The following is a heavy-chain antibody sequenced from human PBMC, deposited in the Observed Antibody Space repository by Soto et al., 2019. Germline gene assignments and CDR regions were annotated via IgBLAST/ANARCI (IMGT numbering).Heavy chain of an antibody. V-gene: IGHV4-59*08. Sequence: SETMALTCTVSGGSIRSYYWSWIRQPPGKGLEWIGYIYYSGSTNYNPSLKSRVTISLDTSKNQFSLELSSVTAADTAVYYCATQEVGGTYVYTFDPWGQGTLVTVSS. D-gene: IGHD1-26*01. CDR2: IYYSGST. CDR1: GGSIRSYY. J-gene: IGHJ5*02. CDR3: ATQEVGGTYVYTFDP.